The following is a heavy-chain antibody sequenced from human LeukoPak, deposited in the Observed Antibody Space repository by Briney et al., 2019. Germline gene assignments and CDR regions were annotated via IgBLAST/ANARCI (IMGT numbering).Heavy chain of an antibody. CDR2: IYYSGST. V-gene: IGHV4-39*01. CDR1: GGSISSSSYY. D-gene: IGHD4-17*01. CDR3: ARNVQGLTVTPDH. Sequence: PSETLSLTFTVSGGSISSSSYYWGWIRQPPGKGLEWIGTIYYSGSTYYNPSLKSRVTISVDTSKNQFSLKLSSVTAADTAVYYCARNVQGLTVTPDHWGQGTLVTVSS. J-gene: IGHJ4*02.